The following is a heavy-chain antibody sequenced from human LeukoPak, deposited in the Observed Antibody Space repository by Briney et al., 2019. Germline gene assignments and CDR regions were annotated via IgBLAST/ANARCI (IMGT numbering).Heavy chain of an antibody. J-gene: IGHJ5*02. Sequence: SQTLSLTCDISGDSVSSNSAAWNWIRQSPLRGLEWLGRTYYRSKWYNDYAVSVKSRITINPDTSKNQFSLQLNSVTPEDTAVYYCARGRHYGDYAWFDPWGQGTLVTVSS. CDR3: ARGRHYGDYAWFDP. V-gene: IGHV6-1*01. CDR1: GDSVSSNSAA. D-gene: IGHD4-17*01. CDR2: TYYRSKWYN.